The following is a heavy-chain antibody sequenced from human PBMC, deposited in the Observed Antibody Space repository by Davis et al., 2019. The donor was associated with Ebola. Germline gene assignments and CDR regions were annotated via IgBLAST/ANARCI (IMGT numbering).Heavy chain of an antibody. D-gene: IGHD2-2*01. CDR1: GFTFSSYA. CDR2: ISYDGSNK. V-gene: IGHV3-30-3*01. Sequence: GGSLRLSCAASGFTFSSYAMHWVRQAPGKGLEWVAFISYDGSNKDYADSVKGRFTMSRDNSKNTLYLQMSSLKTEDTAVYYCTADVVPAATRGVYYYYYYMDVWGIRTTVTVSS. CDR3: TADVVPAATRGVYYYYYYMDV. J-gene: IGHJ6*03.